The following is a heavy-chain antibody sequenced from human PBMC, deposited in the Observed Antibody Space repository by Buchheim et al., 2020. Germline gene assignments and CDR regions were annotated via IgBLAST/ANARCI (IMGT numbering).Heavy chain of an antibody. V-gene: IGHV1-46*01. Sequence: QVQLVQSGAEVKKPGASVKVSCKASGYTFTNYYMHWVRQAPGQGLEWLGMINPDGGRTNYAQKFQGRVTMTRDTSMSTVYMELSSLRSEDTAVYSCAREGYSSSWGGYWGQGTL. CDR2: INPDGGRT. J-gene: IGHJ4*02. D-gene: IGHD6-13*01. CDR3: AREGYSSSWGGY. CDR1: GYTFTNYY.